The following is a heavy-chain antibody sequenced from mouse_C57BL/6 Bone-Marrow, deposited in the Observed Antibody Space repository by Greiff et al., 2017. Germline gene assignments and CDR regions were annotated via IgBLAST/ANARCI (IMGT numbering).Heavy chain of an antibody. CDR2: IYPGNSDT. CDR1: GYTFTSYW. V-gene: IGHV1-5*01. J-gene: IGHJ3*01. CDR3: TRPSYDWFAY. Sequence: EVQLQQSGTVLARPGASVKMSCKTSGYTFTSYWMHWVKQRPGQGLEWIGAIYPGNSDTSYNQKFKGKAKLTAVTSASTAYMELSSLTNEDSAVYYGTRPSYDWFAYWGQGTLVTVSA. D-gene: IGHD2-12*01.